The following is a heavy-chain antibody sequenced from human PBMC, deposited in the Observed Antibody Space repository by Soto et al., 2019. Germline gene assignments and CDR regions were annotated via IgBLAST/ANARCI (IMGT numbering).Heavy chain of an antibody. CDR1: DGTIASGGYY. V-gene: IGHV4-31*03. J-gene: IGHJ3*02. D-gene: IGHD6-19*01. CDR3: ARDTSDGWYPAPDVFDI. CDR2: IYYSGST. Sequence: PSETLSLTCTVSDGTIASGGYYWAWIRQHPGRGLEWIGFIYYSGSTAYNPSLKSRVTISIDPSKSEFSLKLSSVTAADTAVYFCARDTSDGWYPAPDVFDIWGQGTMVTVSS.